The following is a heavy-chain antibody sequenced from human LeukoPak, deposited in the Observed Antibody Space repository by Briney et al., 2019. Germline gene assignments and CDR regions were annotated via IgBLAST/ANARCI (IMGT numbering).Heavy chain of an antibody. CDR1: GFTFTSSA. J-gene: IGHJ4*02. V-gene: IGHV1-58*01. CDR2: IVVGSGNT. D-gene: IGHD6-19*01. CDR3: AAGGEKYSSGWYDY. Sequence: VASVKVSCKASGFTFTSSAVQWVRQARGQRLKWIGWIVVGSGNTNYAQKFQERVTITRDMSTSTAYMELSSLRSEDTAVYYCAAGGEKYSSGWYDYWGQGTLVTVSS.